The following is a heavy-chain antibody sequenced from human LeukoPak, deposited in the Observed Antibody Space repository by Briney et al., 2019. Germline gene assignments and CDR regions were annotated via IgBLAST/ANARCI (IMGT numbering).Heavy chain of an antibody. J-gene: IGHJ4*02. CDR2: ISGSGGST. Sequence: PGGSLRLSCAPSGFIFSSYWMSWVRQAPGKGLEWVSAISGSGGSTYYADSVKGRFTISRDNSKNTLYLQMNSLRAEDTAVYHCAKPRDYYDLIFDYWGQGTLVTVSS. CDR3: AKPRDYYDLIFDY. V-gene: IGHV3-23*01. D-gene: IGHD3-22*01. CDR1: GFIFSSYW.